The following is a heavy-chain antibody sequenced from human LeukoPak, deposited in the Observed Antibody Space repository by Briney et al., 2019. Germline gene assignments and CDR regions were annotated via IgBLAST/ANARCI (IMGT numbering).Heavy chain of an antibody. Sequence: PGGSLRLSCAASGFTFSNYGMFWVRQAPGKGLEWVAVIWYDGSKKYYVDSVKGRFTISRDDAKNSLYLQMNSLRAEDTAVYYCARVKAHAFDIWGQGTMVTVSS. CDR3: ARVKAHAFDI. J-gene: IGHJ3*02. CDR2: IWYDGSKK. V-gene: IGHV3-33*01. CDR1: GFTFSNYG.